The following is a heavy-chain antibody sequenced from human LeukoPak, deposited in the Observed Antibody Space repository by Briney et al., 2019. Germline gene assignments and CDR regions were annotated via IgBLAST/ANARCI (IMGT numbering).Heavy chain of an antibody. CDR3: ASAIAAAENYYYYMDV. J-gene: IGHJ6*03. Sequence: GGSLRLSCAASGFTFSDYYMSWIRQAPGKGLEWVSYISSSGSTIYYADSVKGRFTISRDNAKNSLYLQTNSLRAEDTAVYYCASAIAAAENYYYYMDVWGKGTTVTVSS. V-gene: IGHV3-11*04. CDR1: GFTFSDYY. CDR2: ISSSGSTI. D-gene: IGHD6-13*01.